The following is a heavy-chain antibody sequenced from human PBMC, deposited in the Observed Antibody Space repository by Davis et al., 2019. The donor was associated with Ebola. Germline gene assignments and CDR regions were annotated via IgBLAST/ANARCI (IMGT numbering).Heavy chain of an antibody. Sequence: AASVKVSCKASEGTFSNYVISWVRQAPGQGLEWMGWISAYNGNTNYAQKLQGRVTMTTDTSTSTAYMELRSLRSDDTAVYYCARDSRGSRPFDYWGQGTLVTVSS. CDR1: EGTFSNYV. D-gene: IGHD2-15*01. V-gene: IGHV1-18*01. CDR2: ISAYNGNT. J-gene: IGHJ4*02. CDR3: ARDSRGSRPFDY.